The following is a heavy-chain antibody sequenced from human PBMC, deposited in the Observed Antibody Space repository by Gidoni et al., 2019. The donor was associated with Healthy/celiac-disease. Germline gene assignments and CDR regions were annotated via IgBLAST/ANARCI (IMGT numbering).Heavy chain of an antibody. CDR2: IIPIFGTA. V-gene: IGHV1-69*01. J-gene: IGHJ4*02. CDR1: GGTFSSYA. CDR3: ARSAYCGGDCYSVHFDY. Sequence: QVQLVQSGAEVKKPGSSVTVSCKASGGTFSSYAISWVRQAPGQGLEWMGGIIPIFGTANYAQKFQGRVTINADESTSTAYMELSSLRSEDTAVYYCARSAYCGGDCYSVHFDYWGQGTLVTVSS. D-gene: IGHD2-21*02.